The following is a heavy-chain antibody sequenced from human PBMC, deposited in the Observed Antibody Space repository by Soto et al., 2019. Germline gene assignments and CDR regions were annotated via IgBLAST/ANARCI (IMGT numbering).Heavy chain of an antibody. CDR1: GDTFSRDA. D-gene: IGHD3-22*01. Sequence: SVKGSCKASGDTFSRDAVSWVRKAKGQGLEWMGGIIPIFGTANYAQKFQGRVTITADESTSTAYMELSSLRSEDTAVYYCARGDYYDSSGPNFDYWGQGTLVTVSS. J-gene: IGHJ4*02. V-gene: IGHV1-69*13. CDR2: IIPIFGTA. CDR3: ARGDYYDSSGPNFDY.